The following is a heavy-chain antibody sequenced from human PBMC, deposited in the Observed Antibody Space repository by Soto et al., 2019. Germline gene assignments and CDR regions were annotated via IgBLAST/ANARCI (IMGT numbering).Heavy chain of an antibody. Sequence: QVQLVQSGAEVKKPGASVKVSCKASGYTFTTYVMHWVRQAPGQRLEWMGWINAGNDNTKYSQKFQGRVTITRDTSSSTVYMELSRLSSEDTAVYYCARVGHYYYGMDVWGQGTTVTVYS. CDR3: ARVGHYYYGMDV. J-gene: IGHJ6*02. V-gene: IGHV1-3*01. CDR1: GYTFTTYV. CDR2: INAGNDNT. D-gene: IGHD3-3*01.